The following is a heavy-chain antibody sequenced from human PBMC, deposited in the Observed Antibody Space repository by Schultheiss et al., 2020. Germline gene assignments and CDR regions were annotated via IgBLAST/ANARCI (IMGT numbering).Heavy chain of an antibody. CDR3: AKVYADYVFDY. Sequence: GESLKISCAASGFTFSSYGMHWVRQAPGKGLEWVAVISYDGSNKYYADSVKGRFTISRDNSRDTLFLQMSSLRADDTALYYCAKVYADYVFDYWGQGTLVTVSS. J-gene: IGHJ4*02. CDR2: ISYDGSNK. V-gene: IGHV3-30*18. D-gene: IGHD2-8*01. CDR1: GFTFSSYG.